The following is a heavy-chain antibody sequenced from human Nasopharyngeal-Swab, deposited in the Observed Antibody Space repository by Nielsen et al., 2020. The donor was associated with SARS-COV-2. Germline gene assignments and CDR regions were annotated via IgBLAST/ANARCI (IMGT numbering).Heavy chain of an antibody. J-gene: IGHJ4*02. CDR1: GGSFSGNY. CDR2: IYYSGST. D-gene: IGHD6-13*01. V-gene: IGHV4-59*01. Sequence: SETLSLTCGVYGGSFSGNYWTWIRQPPGKGLEWIGYIYYSGSTNYNPSLKSRVTISVDTSKNQFSLKLSSVTAADTAVYYCARFDSSWERFDYWGQGTLVTVSS. CDR3: ARFDSSWERFDY.